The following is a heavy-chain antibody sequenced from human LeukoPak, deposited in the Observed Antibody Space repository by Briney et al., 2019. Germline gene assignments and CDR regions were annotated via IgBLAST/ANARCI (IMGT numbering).Heavy chain of an antibody. Sequence: GGSLRLSCVASGFTFSDYAMNWVRQAPGKGLEWVGRIKPKTDGETTEYAAPVKDRFSISRDDSKSMMYLQMNSLKTEDTAVYYCITPLPYSAQGGQGTLVTVSS. CDR2: IKPKTDGETT. CDR1: GFTFSDYA. CDR3: ITPLPYSAQ. J-gene: IGHJ4*02. D-gene: IGHD2-21*01. V-gene: IGHV3-15*07.